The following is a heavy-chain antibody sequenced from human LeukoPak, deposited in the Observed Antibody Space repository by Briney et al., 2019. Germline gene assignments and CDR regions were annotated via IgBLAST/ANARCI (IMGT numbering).Heavy chain of an antibody. D-gene: IGHD5-18*01. Sequence: GGSLRLSCAASGFTFSDYYMSWIRQAPGKGLEWVSYISSSGSTIYYADSVKGRFTISRDNAKNSLYLQLNSLRAEDTAVYYCARESTAMANFDYWGQGTLVTVSS. J-gene: IGHJ4*02. CDR2: ISSSGSTI. CDR1: GFTFSDYY. CDR3: ARESTAMANFDY. V-gene: IGHV3-11*01.